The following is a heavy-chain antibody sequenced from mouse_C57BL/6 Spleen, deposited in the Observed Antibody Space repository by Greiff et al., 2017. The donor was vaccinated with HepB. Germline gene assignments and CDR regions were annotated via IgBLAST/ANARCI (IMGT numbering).Heavy chain of an antibody. V-gene: IGHV1-80*01. CDR2: IYPGDGDT. Sequence: VQLQQSGAELVKPGASVKISCKASGYAFSSYWMNWVKQRPGKGLEWIGQIYPGDGDTNYNGKFKGKATLTADKSSSTAYMQLSSLTSEDSAVYFCARRCHDGYSDAMDYWGQGTSVTVSS. J-gene: IGHJ4*01. D-gene: IGHD2-3*01. CDR3: ARRCHDGYSDAMDY. CDR1: GYAFSSYW.